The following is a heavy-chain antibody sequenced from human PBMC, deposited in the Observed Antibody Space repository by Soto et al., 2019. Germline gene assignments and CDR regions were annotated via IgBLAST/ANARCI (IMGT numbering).Heavy chain of an antibody. J-gene: IGHJ6*02. D-gene: IGHD5-12*01. Sequence: PSETLSLTCTVSGGSISSGGYYWSWIRQHPGKGLEWIGYIYYSGSTYYNPSLKSRVTISVDTSKNQFSLKLSSVTAADTAVYYCARDAREGYDVYYYYYYGMDVWGQGTTVTVSS. CDR1: GGSISSGGYY. CDR2: IYYSGST. V-gene: IGHV4-31*03. CDR3: ARDAREGYDVYYYYYYGMDV.